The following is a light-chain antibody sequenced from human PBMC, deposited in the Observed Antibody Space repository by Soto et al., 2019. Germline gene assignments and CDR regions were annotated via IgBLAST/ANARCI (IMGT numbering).Light chain of an antibody. CDR1: SSDVVAYNF. J-gene: IGLJ1*01. Sequence: QSVLTQPASVSGSPGQSIAISCTGTSSDVVAYNFVSWYQHHPGKAPKLMIFDVSNRPSGVSNRFSGSKSGNTASLTISGLQAEDEADYYCTSYTTNSTYVFGTG. CDR2: DVS. CDR3: TSYTTNSTYV. V-gene: IGLV2-14*03.